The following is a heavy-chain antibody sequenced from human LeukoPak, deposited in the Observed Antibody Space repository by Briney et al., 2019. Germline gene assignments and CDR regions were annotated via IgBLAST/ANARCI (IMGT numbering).Heavy chain of an antibody. CDR1: GGSISSYY. D-gene: IGHD6-19*01. J-gene: IGHJ4*02. V-gene: IGHV4-59*13. CDR3: ARFYSSGCDY. CDR2: IYYSGST. Sequence: PSETLSPTCTVSGGSISSYYWSWIRQPPGKGLEWIGYIYYSGSTNYNPSLKSRVTISVDTSKNQFSLRLSSVTAADTAVYYCARFYSSGCDYWGQGTLVTVSS.